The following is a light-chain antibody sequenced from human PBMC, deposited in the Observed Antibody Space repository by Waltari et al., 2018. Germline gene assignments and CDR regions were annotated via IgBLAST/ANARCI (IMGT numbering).Light chain of an antibody. Sequence: QSALSQPASVSGSPGQPITISCTGTSRAVGAYNYVSWYQHHPGRAPKLILFDVSELPSGISNRFSGSKSGNTASLTISGLQTEDEADYYCSSYTSTTTLVFGGGTKVTVL. CDR1: SRAVGAYNY. V-gene: IGLV2-14*03. CDR3: SSYTSTTTLV. CDR2: DVS. J-gene: IGLJ2*01.